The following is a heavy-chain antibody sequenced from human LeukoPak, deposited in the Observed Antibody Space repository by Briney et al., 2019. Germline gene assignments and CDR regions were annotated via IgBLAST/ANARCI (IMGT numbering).Heavy chain of an antibody. D-gene: IGHD1-1*01. CDR1: GYTFTGYY. Sequence: ASVKVSCKASGYTFTGYYMHWVRQAPGQGLEWMRWINPNSGGTNYAQKFQGRVTMTRDTSISTAYMELSRLRSDDTAVYYCARLSTTGTSMTFDIWGQGTMVTVSS. CDR3: ARLSTTGTSMTFDI. V-gene: IGHV1-2*02. J-gene: IGHJ3*02. CDR2: INPNSGGT.